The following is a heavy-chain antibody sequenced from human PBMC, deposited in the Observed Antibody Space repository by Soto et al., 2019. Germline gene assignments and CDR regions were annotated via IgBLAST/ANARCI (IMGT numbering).Heavy chain of an antibody. CDR1: GGSFSGYY. V-gene: IGHV4-34*01. D-gene: IGHD1-20*01. CDR2: INHSGST. CDR3: ARKVTGTDFDY. Sequence: QVQLQQWGAGLLKPSETLSLTCAVYGGSFSGYYWSWIRQPPGKGLEWIGEINHSGSTNYNPSLKSRVTISVDTSKNQFSLKLSSVTAADTAVYYCARKVTGTDFDYWGQGTLVTVSS. J-gene: IGHJ4*02.